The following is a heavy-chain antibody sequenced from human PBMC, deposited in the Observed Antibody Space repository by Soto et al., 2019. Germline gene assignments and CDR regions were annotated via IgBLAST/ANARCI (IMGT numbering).Heavy chain of an antibody. J-gene: IGHJ4*02. CDR3: VRGLYTGSPHFFY. D-gene: IGHD1-26*01. V-gene: IGHV3-7*05. Sequence: PGGSLRLSCEASEFPFNTYWMTWIRQAPGKGLEWVANIAGDGTEKNYVDSVKGRFTVSRDNAKRSLYLQMNSLRVEDTAVYYCVRGLYTGSPHFFYWGQGTLVTVSS. CDR1: EFPFNTYW. CDR2: IAGDGTEK.